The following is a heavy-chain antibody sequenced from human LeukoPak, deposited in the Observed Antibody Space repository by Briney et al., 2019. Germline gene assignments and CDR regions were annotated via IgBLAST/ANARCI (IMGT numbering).Heavy chain of an antibody. V-gene: IGHV1-2*02. CDR3: ARDPAGXXLFDY. J-gene: IGHJ4*02. D-gene: IGHD3-10*01. CDR2: INPNSGGT. CDR1: GYTFTGYY. Sequence: ASVKVSCKASGYTFTGYYMHWVRQAPGQGLEWMGWINPNSGGTNYAQKFQGRVTMTRDTSISTAYMELSRLRSDATAVYYCARDPAGXXLFDYWGQGTXVTVSS.